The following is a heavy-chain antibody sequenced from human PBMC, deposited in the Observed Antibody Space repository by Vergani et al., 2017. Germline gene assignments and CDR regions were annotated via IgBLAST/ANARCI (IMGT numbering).Heavy chain of an antibody. D-gene: IGHD3-9*01. CDR1: GYTFTDYA. Sequence: QVQLVQSGSELKKPGASVKVSCKASGYTFTDYAMHWVRQAPGQGLEWMGWININTGNPTYAQDFTGRFVFSLDTSVTTAYLQISSLKTEDTAVYYCARHGVSXDILTAFYSYGLDVWGQGTTVTVSS. CDR3: ARHGVSXDILTAFYSYGLDV. J-gene: IGHJ6*02. V-gene: IGHV7-4-1*02. CDR2: ININTGNP.